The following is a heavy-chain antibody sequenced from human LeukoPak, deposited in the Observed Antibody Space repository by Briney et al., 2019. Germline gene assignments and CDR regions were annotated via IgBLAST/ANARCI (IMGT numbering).Heavy chain of an antibody. V-gene: IGHV3-23*01. D-gene: IGHD3-22*01. CDR1: GFTFSSYA. CDR3: AKDRVYYDSSGYYLPAEYFQH. J-gene: IGHJ1*01. CDR2: ISGSGGST. Sequence: GGSLRLSCTASGFTFSSYAMSWVRQAPGKGLEWVSAISGSGGSTYYADSVKGRFTISRDKSKNTLYLQMNSLRAEDTAVYYCAKDRVYYDSSGYYLPAEYFQHWGQGTLVTVSS.